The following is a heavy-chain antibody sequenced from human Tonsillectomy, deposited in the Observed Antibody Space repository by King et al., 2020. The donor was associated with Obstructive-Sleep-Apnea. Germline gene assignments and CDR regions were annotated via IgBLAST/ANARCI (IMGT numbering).Heavy chain of an antibody. CDR2: INQDGSEK. V-gene: IGHV3-7*01. CDR3: ARSDS. CDR1: GITITTYW. J-gene: IGHJ4*02. Sequence: VQLVESGGGLVQPGGSLRLSCAASGITITTYWMTWVRQAPGKGLGWVANINQDGSEKYYVDSVMGRFTISKDNAKNSLYLQINSLKAEDTAGYYCARSDSWGQGTLVTVSS.